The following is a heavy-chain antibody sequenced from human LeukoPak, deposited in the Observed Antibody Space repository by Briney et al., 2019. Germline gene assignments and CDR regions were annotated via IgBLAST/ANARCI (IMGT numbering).Heavy chain of an antibody. CDR1: GGSISSSSYY. Sequence: SETLSLTCTVSGGSISSSSYYWGWIRQPPGKGLEWIGSIYYSGSTYYNPSLKSRVTIPVDTSKNQFSLKLSSVTAADTAVYYCARLTLYQGYYFDYWGQGTLVTVSS. CDR2: IYYSGST. V-gene: IGHV4-39*01. D-gene: IGHD3-16*02. CDR3: ARLTLYQGYYFDY. J-gene: IGHJ4*02.